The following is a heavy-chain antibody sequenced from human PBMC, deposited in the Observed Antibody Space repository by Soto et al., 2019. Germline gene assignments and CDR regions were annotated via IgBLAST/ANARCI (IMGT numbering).Heavy chain of an antibody. J-gene: IGHJ6*02. Sequence: SETLSLTCTVSGGSISGYYWSWIRQPPGKGLEWIGYIYYSGSTNYNPSLKSRVTISVDTSKNQFSLKLSSVTAADTAVYYCARVQAGYYYYYSMDVWGQGTTVTVSS. CDR3: ARVQAGYYYYYSMDV. CDR2: IYYSGST. D-gene: IGHD6-13*01. CDR1: GGSISGYY. V-gene: IGHV4-59*01.